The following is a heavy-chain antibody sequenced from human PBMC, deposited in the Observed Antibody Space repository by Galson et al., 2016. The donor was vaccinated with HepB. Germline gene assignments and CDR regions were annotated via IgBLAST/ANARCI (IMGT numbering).Heavy chain of an antibody. V-gene: IGHV4-39*07. CDR2: IHYSGST. CDR1: GGSISSGNDF. J-gene: IGHJ6*02. Sequence: SETLSLTCTVSGGSISSGNDFWAWIRQPPGKGLEWIASIHYSGSTYYNPSLKSRVTISIDTSKNQFSLNLSSVTAADTAVYYCAREPNGLDVWGQGTTVTFSS. CDR3: AREPNGLDV.